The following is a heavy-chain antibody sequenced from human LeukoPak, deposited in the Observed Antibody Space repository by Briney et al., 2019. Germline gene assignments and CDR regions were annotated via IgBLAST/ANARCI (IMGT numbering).Heavy chain of an antibody. Sequence: SETLSLTCGVSGGSISSTNWWTWVRQPPGVGLEWIGEVHLSGRTNYNPSLESRVTMSVDMSENHISLKLTSVTAADTAVYYCAREGGPYRPLDYSGQGTLVTVSS. V-gene: IGHV4-4*02. CDR3: AREGGPYRPLDY. J-gene: IGHJ4*02. CDR1: GGSISSTNW. CDR2: VHLSGRT.